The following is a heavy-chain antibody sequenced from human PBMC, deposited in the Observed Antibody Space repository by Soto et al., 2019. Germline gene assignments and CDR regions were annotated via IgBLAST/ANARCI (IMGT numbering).Heavy chain of an antibody. V-gene: IGHV5-51*01. CDR3: ARHGYSSKLYYYYGMDV. CDR2: IYPGDSDT. D-gene: IGHD5-12*01. Sequence: GESLKISCNVSGNTFTTYWIAWVRQMPGKGLEWMGIIYPGDSDTRYSPPFQGQVTISVDKSINTAYLQWSSLKASDTAMYYCARHGYSSKLYYYYGMDVWGQGTSVTVSS. J-gene: IGHJ6*02. CDR1: GNTFTTYW.